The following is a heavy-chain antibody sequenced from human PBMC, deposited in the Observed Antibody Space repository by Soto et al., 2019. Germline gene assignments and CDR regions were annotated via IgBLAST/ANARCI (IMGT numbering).Heavy chain of an antibody. D-gene: IGHD2-8*01. CDR1: GYSFTNFH. J-gene: IGHJ6*02. CDR2: INPKSGGT. CDR3: ARGDSTDCSNGVCSFFYNHDMDV. Sequence: ASVKASRNPSGYSFTNFHVPSVQHAPGRGLEWLGRINPKSGGTSTAQKFQGWVTMTTDTSISTASMELTRLTSDDTAIYYCARGDSTDCSNGVCSFFYNHDMDVWGQG. V-gene: IGHV1-2*04.